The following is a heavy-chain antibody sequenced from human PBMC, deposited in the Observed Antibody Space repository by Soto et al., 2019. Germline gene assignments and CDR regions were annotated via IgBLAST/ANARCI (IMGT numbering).Heavy chain of an antibody. D-gene: IGHD5-18*01. V-gene: IGHV3-30-3*01. CDR3: ARVRGYSYGRLDY. Sequence: GGSLRLSCAASGFTFSSYAMHWVRQAPGKGLEWVAVISYDGSNKYYADSVKGRFTISRDNSKNTLYLQMNSLRAEDTAVYYCARVRGYSYGRLDYWGQGTLVAVSS. CDR2: ISYDGSNK. CDR1: GFTFSSYA. J-gene: IGHJ4*02.